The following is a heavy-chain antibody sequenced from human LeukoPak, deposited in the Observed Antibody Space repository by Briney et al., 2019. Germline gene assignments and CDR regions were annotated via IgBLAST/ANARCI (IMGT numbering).Heavy chain of an antibody. D-gene: IGHD6-19*01. CDR2: ISAYNGNT. V-gene: IGHV1-18*04. CDR3: AIYVAVAGIDY. Sequence: EASVKVSYKTSGYTFTSYGISWVRQAPGQGLEWMGWISAYNGNTNYAQKLQGRVTMTTDTSTSTAYTELRSLRSDDTAVYYCAIYVAVAGIDYWGQGTLVTVSS. J-gene: IGHJ4*02. CDR1: GYTFTSYG.